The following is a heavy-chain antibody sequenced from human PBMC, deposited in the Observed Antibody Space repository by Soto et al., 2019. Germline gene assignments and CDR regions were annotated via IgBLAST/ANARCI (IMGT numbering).Heavy chain of an antibody. V-gene: IGHV4-39*01. D-gene: IGHD2-21*02. Sequence: SETLSLTCTVSGASISSSDYYWGWVRQTPGKGLDWIGNIYYSGTTYYNPSLKSRVTISVDTSKNQFSLKLNSVTAADTAVYYCDRLLVPASRNTDFDYWGQGTLVTVYS. CDR1: GASISSSDYY. J-gene: IGHJ4*02. CDR2: IYYSGTT. CDR3: DRLLVPASRNTDFDY.